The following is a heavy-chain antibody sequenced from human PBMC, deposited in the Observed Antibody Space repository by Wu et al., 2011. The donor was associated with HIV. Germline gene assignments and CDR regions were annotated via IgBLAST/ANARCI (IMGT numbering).Heavy chain of an antibody. CDR3: ARDPGATDAFDI. Sequence: QVQLVQSGAEVKRPGSSVKVSCKASGGTFSTYAISWVRQAPGQGLEWMGRIIPIFGTANYAQKFQGRVTITADKSTSTAYMELRSLRSDDTAVYYCARDPGATDAFDIWGQGTMVTVSS. J-gene: IGHJ3*02. CDR2: IIPIFGTA. V-gene: IGHV1-69*06. CDR1: GGTFSTYA. D-gene: IGHD1-26*01.